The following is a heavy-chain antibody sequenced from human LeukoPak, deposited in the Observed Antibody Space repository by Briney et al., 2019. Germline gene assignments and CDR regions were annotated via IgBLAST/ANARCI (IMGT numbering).Heavy chain of an antibody. D-gene: IGHD7-27*01. CDR2: VYTSGRT. CDR3: ARGASNWGLRWYYFDY. J-gene: IGHJ4*02. V-gene: IGHV4-61*02. Sequence: PSQTLSLTCAVSGGSICSGSYYWSWIRQPAGKGLEWIGRVYTSGRTNYNPSLKSRVTISVDTSKNQFSLKLSSVTAADTAVYYCARGASNWGLRWYYFDYWGQGTLVTVSS. CDR1: GGSICSGSYY.